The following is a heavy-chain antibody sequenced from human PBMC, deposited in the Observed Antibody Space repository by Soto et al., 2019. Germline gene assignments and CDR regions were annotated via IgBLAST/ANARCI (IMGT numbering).Heavy chain of an antibody. D-gene: IGHD3-22*01. CDR1: GGTFSRYT. J-gene: IGHJ4*02. V-gene: IGHV1-69*08. CDR3: ARDRYYYDSSGYFPLFDY. Sequence: QVQLVQSGAEVKKPGSSVKVSCKASGGTFSRYTISWVRQAPGQGLEWMGRIIPILGIANYAQKFQGRVTITADKSTSTAYMELSSLRSEDTAVYYCARDRYYYDSSGYFPLFDYWGQGTLVTVSS. CDR2: IIPILGIA.